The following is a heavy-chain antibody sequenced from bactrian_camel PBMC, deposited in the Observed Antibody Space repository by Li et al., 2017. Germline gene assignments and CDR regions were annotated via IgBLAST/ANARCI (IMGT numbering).Heavy chain of an antibody. CDR1: GFTFSGYA. Sequence: QLVESGGGLVQPGGSLRLSCAASGFTFSGYAMSWVRQAPGKGLEWVSTINSDGSTTYYATSEQGRFFISRDNAKNTVYLQMSSLKPDDTAVYYCATLGRSIAYWGQGTQVTVS. CDR3: ATLGRSIAY. D-gene: IGHD1*01. J-gene: IGHJ4*01. CDR2: INSDGSTT. V-gene: IGHV3S40*01.